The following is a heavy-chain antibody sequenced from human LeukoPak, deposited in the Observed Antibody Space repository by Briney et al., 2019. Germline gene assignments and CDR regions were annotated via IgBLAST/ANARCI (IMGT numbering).Heavy chain of an antibody. CDR2: ISAYNGNT. J-gene: IGHJ4*02. D-gene: IGHD3-3*01. CDR1: GYIFTTYG. Sequence: GASVKVSCKASGYIFTTYGISWVRQAPGQGLEWMGWISAYNGNTNYAQKLQGRVTMTTDTSTSTAYMELRSLRSDDTAVYYCARNRGWSGYYSLDYWGQGTLVTVSS. CDR3: ARNRGWSGYYSLDY. V-gene: IGHV1-18*01.